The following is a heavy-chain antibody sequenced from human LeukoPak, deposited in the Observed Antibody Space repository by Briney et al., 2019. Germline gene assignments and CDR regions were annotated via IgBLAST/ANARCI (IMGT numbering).Heavy chain of an antibody. CDR1: RFTFSSYW. J-gene: IGHJ4*02. CDR2: ISGSGGST. Sequence: PGGSLRLSCAASRFTFSSYWMSWVRQAPGKGLEWVSTISGSGGSTYSTDSVKGRFTISKDNSKSTLYLQMNSLRVEDTAIYYCAKGGPQFFDYWGQGTLVTVSS. CDR3: AKGGPQFFDY. D-gene: IGHD5-24*01. V-gene: IGHV3-23*01.